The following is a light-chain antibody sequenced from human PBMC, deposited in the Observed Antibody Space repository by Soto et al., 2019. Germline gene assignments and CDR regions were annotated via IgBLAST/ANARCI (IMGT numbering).Light chain of an antibody. Sequence: ELVLTQSPPTLSLSPGERATLSCTASRSLSSSYLDWYQKKPGQAPRLLIYGASSRATGIPDRFSGSGSGTDFNLAISRLEPEDCAVYHCQPFASSPYTFVQGTQLESK. CDR3: QPFASSPYT. CDR2: GAS. V-gene: IGKV3-20*01. CDR1: RSLSSSY. J-gene: IGKJ2*01.